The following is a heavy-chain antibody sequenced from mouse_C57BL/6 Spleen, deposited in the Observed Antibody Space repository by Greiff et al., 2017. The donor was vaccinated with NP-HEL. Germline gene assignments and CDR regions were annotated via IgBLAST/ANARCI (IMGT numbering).Heavy chain of an antibody. Sequence: VQLQESGPELVKPGASVKISCKASGYAFSSSWMNWVKQRPGKGLEWIGRIYPGDGDTNYNGKFKGKATLTADKSSSTAYMQLSSLTSEDSAVYFCARSIYYGSSYGGDYWGQGTTLTVSS. CDR3: ARSIYYGSSYGGDY. CDR2: IYPGDGDT. CDR1: GYAFSSSW. V-gene: IGHV1-82*01. D-gene: IGHD1-1*01. J-gene: IGHJ2*01.